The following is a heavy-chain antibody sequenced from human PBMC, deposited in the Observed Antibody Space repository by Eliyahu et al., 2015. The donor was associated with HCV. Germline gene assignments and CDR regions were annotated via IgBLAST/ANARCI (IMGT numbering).Heavy chain of an antibody. Sequence: EVQLLESGGGLVQPGGSLRLSCAASGFTFXSYAXSWVRRAPGKGXEWVSAIXGSGGSTYYADSVKGRFXISRDSSKNTLYLQMNSLRAEDTAVYYCAKAFGYYYDSSGYYDYWGQGTLVTVSS. V-gene: IGHV3-23*01. CDR1: GFTFXSYA. CDR3: AKAFGYYYDSSGYYDY. J-gene: IGHJ4*02. CDR2: IXGSGGST. D-gene: IGHD3-22*01.